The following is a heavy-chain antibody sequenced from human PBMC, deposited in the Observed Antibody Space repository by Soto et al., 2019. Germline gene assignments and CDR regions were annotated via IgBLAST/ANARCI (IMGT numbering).Heavy chain of an antibody. Sequence: ASVKVSCKASGYTFTSHYMHWVRQAPGQGLEWMGIINPSGGSTIYAQEFQGRVSMTRDTSPSTVYMELSSLRSEDTAVYYCARDGCGSTSCFNPWGRGRLFTVSS. CDR1: GYTFTSHY. CDR2: INPSGGST. D-gene: IGHD2-2*01. CDR3: ARDGCGSTSCFNP. V-gene: IGHV1-46*01. J-gene: IGHJ5*02.